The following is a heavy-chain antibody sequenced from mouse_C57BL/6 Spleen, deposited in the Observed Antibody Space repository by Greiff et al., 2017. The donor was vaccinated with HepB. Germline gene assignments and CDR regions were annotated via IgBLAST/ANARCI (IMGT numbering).Heavy chain of an antibody. Sequence: EVQGVESGGGLVKPGGSLKLSCAASGFTFSSYTMSWVRQTPEKRLELVATISGGGGNTYYPDSVKGRFTISRDNAKNTLYLQMSSLRSEDTALYYCARRAAQAGYFDYWGQGTTLTVSS. J-gene: IGHJ2*01. CDR2: ISGGGGNT. V-gene: IGHV5-9*01. D-gene: IGHD3-2*02. CDR3: ARRAAQAGYFDY. CDR1: GFTFSSYT.